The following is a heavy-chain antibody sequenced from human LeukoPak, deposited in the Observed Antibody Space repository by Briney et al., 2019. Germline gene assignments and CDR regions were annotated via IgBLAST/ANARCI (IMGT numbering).Heavy chain of an antibody. CDR1: GFTFNSYA. CDR2: ISGSGGST. CDR3: AKAPGYTTVTSHDY. V-gene: IGHV3-23*01. D-gene: IGHD4-17*01. J-gene: IGHJ4*02. Sequence: PPGGSLRLSCAASGFTFNSYAVSWVRQAPGKGLEWVSAISGSGGSTYYADSMRGRFTISRDNSKNTLYLQMNSLRAEDTAVYYCAKAPGYTTVTSHDYWGQGTLVTVSS.